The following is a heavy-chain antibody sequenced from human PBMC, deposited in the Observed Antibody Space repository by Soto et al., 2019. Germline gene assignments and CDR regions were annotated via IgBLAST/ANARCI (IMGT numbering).Heavy chain of an antibody. V-gene: IGHV4-59*01. CDR1: GGSIDSYY. Sequence: TSETLSLTCTVSGGSIDSYYWSWLRQPPGRGLEWIGYIYYSGATNYNPSLKSRVTISLDTPKNQFSLKLSSVTAADTAVYYCARGGYASGWYLGHWGQGALVTVSS. J-gene: IGHJ4*02. CDR2: IYYSGAT. D-gene: IGHD6-19*01. CDR3: ARGGYASGWYLGH.